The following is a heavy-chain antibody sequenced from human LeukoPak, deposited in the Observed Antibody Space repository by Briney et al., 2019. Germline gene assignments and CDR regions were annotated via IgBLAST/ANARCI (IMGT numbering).Heavy chain of an antibody. CDR3: ARDLLITGTSGY. CDR1: GFTFSNHW. V-gene: IGHV3-21*01. J-gene: IGHJ4*02. Sequence: NPGGSLRLSCAASGFTFSNHWMSWVRQAPGKGLEWVSSISSSSSYIYYADSVKGRFTISRDNAKNSLYLQMNSLRAEDTAVYYCARDLLITGTSGYWGQGTLVTVSS. CDR2: ISSSSSYI. D-gene: IGHD1-20*01.